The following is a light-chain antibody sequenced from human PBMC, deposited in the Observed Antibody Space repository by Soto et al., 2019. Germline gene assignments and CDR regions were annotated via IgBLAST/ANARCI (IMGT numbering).Light chain of an antibody. J-gene: IGKJ4*01. V-gene: IGKV3-11*01. CDR2: DAS. CDR1: RSVSSK. Sequence: EIVMTQSPATLSVSPGERATLSCRASRSVSSKLAWYQQKPGQAPRLLIYDASNRATGIPARFSGSGSGTDFTLTISSLEPEDFAVYYCQQRNNWPPVTFGGGTKVDIK. CDR3: QQRNNWPPVT.